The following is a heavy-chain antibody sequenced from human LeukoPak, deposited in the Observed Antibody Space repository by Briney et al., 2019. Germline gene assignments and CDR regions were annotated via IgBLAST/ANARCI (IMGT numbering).Heavy chain of an antibody. CDR1: GRPISSYY. CDR3: ARGLAQVDY. Sequence: SETLSLTCTVSGRPISSYYSSWIRQPPGKGLEWIGYIYYSGGTNYNPSIKSRVTISVDTSKNQFSLKLSSVTAADTAVYYCARGLAQVDYWGQGTLVTVSS. J-gene: IGHJ4*02. CDR2: IYYSGGT. V-gene: IGHV4-59*01. D-gene: IGHD5-12*01.